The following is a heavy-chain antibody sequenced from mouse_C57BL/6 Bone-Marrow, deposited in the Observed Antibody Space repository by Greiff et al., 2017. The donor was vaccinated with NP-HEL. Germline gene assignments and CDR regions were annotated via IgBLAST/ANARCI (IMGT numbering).Heavy chain of an antibody. CDR2: ISSGGSYT. CDR3: ASPYDYDVAWFAY. D-gene: IGHD2-4*01. Sequence: DVHLVESGGDLVKPGGSLKLSCAASGFTFSSYGMSWVRQTPDQRLEWVATISSGGSYTYYPDSVKGRFPFSRDNAKNTLYLQMSSLKSEDTAMYYCASPYDYDVAWFAYWGQGTLVTVSA. J-gene: IGHJ3*01. V-gene: IGHV5-6*01. CDR1: GFTFSSYG.